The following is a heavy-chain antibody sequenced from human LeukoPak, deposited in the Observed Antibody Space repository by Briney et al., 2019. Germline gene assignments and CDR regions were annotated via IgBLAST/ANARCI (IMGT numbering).Heavy chain of an antibody. V-gene: IGHV3-30*18. CDR3: ANSHGPYSSGWYYFDY. D-gene: IGHD6-19*01. Sequence: PGGSLRLSCAASGFTFSSYGMHWVRQAPGKGLEWVAVISYDGSNKYYADSVKGRFTISRDNSKNTLYLQMNSLRAEDTAVYYCANSHGPYSSGWYYFDYWGQGTLVTVSS. CDR2: ISYDGSNK. J-gene: IGHJ4*02. CDR1: GFTFSSYG.